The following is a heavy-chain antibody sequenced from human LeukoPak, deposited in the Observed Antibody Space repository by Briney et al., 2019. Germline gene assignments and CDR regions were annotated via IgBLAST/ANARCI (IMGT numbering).Heavy chain of an antibody. J-gene: IGHJ4*02. CDR2: IYTSGST. Sequence: SQTLSLTCTVSGGSISSGSYYCSWIRQPAGKGLEWIGRIYTSGSTNYNPSLKSRVTISVDTSKNQFSLKLSSVTAADTAVYYCARGRYDFWSGYYPFDYWGQGTLVTVSS. D-gene: IGHD3-3*01. V-gene: IGHV4-61*02. CDR3: ARGRYDFWSGYYPFDY. CDR1: GGSISSGSYY.